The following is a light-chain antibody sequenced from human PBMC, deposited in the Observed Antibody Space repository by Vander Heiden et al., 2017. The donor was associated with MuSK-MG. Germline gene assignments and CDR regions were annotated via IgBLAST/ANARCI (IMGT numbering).Light chain of an antibody. CDR2: AAS. J-gene: IGKJ1*01. V-gene: IGKV1-39*01. CDR1: QSISSY. CDR3: QQSDSTPRT. Sequence: DIQMTQSPSSLSASVGDRVTITCRTSQSISSYLNWYQQKPGKAPKLLIYAASSLQSGVPSRFSGSGSGTAFTLTISRLQPEDFATYYCQQSDSTPRTFGQGTKVEIK.